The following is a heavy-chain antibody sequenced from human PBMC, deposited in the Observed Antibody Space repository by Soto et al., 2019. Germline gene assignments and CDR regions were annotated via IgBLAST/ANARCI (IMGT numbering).Heavy chain of an antibody. V-gene: IGHV5-51*01. CDR3: ARHYCSSTSCYPVYYYYYGMDV. CDR2: IYPGDPDT. J-gene: IGHJ6*02. Sequence: PGESLKISCKGSGYNFTSYWIGWVRQMPGKGLEWMGIIYPGDPDTRYSPSFQGQVTISADKSISTAYLQWSSLKASDTAMYYCARHYCSSTSCYPVYYYYYGMDVWGQGTTVTVSS. CDR1: GYNFTSYW. D-gene: IGHD2-2*01.